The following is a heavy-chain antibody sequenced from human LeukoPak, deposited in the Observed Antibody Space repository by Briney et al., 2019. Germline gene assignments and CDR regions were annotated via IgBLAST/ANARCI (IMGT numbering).Heavy chain of an antibody. Sequence: ASVKVSCKVSGYTLTELSMHWVRQAPGKGLEWMGGFDPEDGETIYAQKFQGRVTVTEDTSTDTAYMELSSLRSEDTAVYYCATPNPLWFGELVYPFDYWGQGTLVTVSS. D-gene: IGHD3-10*01. J-gene: IGHJ4*02. CDR2: FDPEDGET. V-gene: IGHV1-24*01. CDR3: ATPNPLWFGELVYPFDY. CDR1: GYTLTELS.